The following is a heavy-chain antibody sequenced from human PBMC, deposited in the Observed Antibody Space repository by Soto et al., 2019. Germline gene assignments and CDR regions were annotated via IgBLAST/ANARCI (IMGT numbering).Heavy chain of an antibody. CDR2: MYHSGTF. D-gene: IGHD3-10*01. Sequence: PSETLSLTCAVSGGSIGGVGYSWSWIRQPPGGGLEWIGYMYHSGTFLKSPSLKTRLTMSLDMSKNQFSLTLNSMTAADTAVYYCAKAQFYSGSGNYNNLMFDAWGQGVQVTVSS. J-gene: IGHJ5*02. CDR3: AKAQFYSGSGNYNNLMFDA. CDR1: GGSIGGVGYS. V-gene: IGHV4-30-2*01.